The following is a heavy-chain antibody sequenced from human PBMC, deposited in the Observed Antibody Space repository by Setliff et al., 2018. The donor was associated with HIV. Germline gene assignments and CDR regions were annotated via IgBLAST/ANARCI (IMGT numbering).Heavy chain of an antibody. Sequence: SETLSLTCAVSGGSISSDNWWSWVRQPPGKGLEWIGEINHSGSTNYNPSLKSRVTISVDTSKNQFSLKLSSVTAADTAVYYCARSGYSSSWGAFDIWGQGTMVTVSS. CDR1: GGSISSDNW. CDR2: INHSGST. J-gene: IGHJ3*02. V-gene: IGHV4-4*02. CDR3: ARSGYSSSWGAFDI. D-gene: IGHD6-13*01.